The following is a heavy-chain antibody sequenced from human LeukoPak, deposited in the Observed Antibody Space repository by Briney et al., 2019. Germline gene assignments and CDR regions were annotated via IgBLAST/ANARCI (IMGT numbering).Heavy chain of an antibody. CDR2: MYNSGSS. J-gene: IGHJ4*02. V-gene: IGHV4-39*07. CDR1: GGSISSSTYY. CDR3: ARVEGSSWRRDHFDY. D-gene: IGHD6-13*01. Sequence: PSETLSLTCTVSGGSISSSTYYWGWIRQPPGKGLEWIGTMYNSGSSYHNPSLKSRVTISVDTSKNQFSLKLSSVTAADTAVYYCARVEGSSWRRDHFDYWGQGTLVTVSS.